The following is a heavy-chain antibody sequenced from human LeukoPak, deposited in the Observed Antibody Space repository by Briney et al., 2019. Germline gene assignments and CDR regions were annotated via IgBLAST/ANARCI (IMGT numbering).Heavy chain of an antibody. CDR2: IRYDGSNE. CDR3: AKAYGDQSNYFDY. V-gene: IGHV3-30*02. J-gene: IGHJ4*02. CDR1: GFIFRHYG. Sequence: GGSLRLSCAASGFIFRHYGMHWVRQAPGKGLDWVAFIRYDGSNEDYADSVKGRFTDGSNEYYADSVKGRFTISRDNSKNTLYLQMNSLRAEDTAVYFCAKAYGDQSNYFDYWGQGTLVTVSS. D-gene: IGHD4-17*01.